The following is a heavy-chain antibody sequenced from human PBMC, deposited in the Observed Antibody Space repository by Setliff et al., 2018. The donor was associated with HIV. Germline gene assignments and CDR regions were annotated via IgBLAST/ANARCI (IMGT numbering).Heavy chain of an antibody. V-gene: IGHV4-31*03. Sequence: ASETLSLTCTVSGASISSGGYYWSWVRQHPGKGLDYIGYIYYSGSTYYNPSLKSRVIISEDTWKNQFSLKLSSVTAADTAVYFCARGGNNNSGHPFDSWGQGTLVTVTS. D-gene: IGHD1-26*01. CDR2: IYYSGST. CDR1: GASISSGGYY. CDR3: ARGGNNNSGHPFDS. J-gene: IGHJ4*01.